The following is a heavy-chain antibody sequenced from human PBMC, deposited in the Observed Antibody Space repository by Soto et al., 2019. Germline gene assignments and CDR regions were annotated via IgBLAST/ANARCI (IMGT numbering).Heavy chain of an antibody. J-gene: IGHJ4*02. CDR1: GGTVSNSA. Sequence: QVQLVQSGAEVKKPGSSVKVSCKASGGTVSNSAISWLRQAPGQGLEWMGGIIPIFGPAIYARKFRGRATITADESTSTAYMELSTVRSEDTAVYSCGRGSSWTKVEYWGQGTQVTVSS. D-gene: IGHD2-15*01. CDR2: IIPIFGPA. CDR3: GRGSSWTKVEY. V-gene: IGHV1-69*01.